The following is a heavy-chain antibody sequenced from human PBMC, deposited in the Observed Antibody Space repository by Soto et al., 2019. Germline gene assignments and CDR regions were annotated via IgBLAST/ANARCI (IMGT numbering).Heavy chain of an antibody. CDR1: GFTFSDYD. D-gene: IGHD3-10*01. CDR2: IGTAGDT. V-gene: IGHV3-13*01. Sequence: EVQLVESGGGLVQPGGSLRLSCAASGFTFSDYDMHWVRQATGKGLEWVSAIGTAGDTYYPGSVKGRFTISRENAKNSFYLQMNGLGGGETGWFCWARGRGGGGGFDIWGQGTMVTVSS. J-gene: IGHJ3*02. CDR3: ARGRGGGGGFDI.